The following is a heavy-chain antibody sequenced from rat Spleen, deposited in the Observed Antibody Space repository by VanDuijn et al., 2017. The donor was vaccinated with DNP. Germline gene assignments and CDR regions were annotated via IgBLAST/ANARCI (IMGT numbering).Heavy chain of an antibody. CDR2: FNTGSGGT. V-gene: IGHV1-43*01. CDR3: ARPNYDGSYYYSYYFEY. J-gene: IGHJ2*01. D-gene: IGHD1-12*02. CDR1: GYTFTTYY. Sequence: QIQLRQSGAEPAKPGSSVKISCKASGYTFTTYYISWIKQATGQGLEYIGYFNTGSGGTNYNEKFKGKATSTVDKSSSTAFMQLSSLTPDDSAVYFCARPNYDGSYYYSYYFEYWGQGVMVTVST.